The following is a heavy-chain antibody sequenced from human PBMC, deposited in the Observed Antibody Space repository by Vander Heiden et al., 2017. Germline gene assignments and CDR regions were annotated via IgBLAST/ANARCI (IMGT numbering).Heavy chain of an antibody. J-gene: IGHJ3*02. CDR3: ASGWIQGERAFDI. D-gene: IGHD5-18*01. CDR1: GGSISSSLYY. CDR2: IYYSGST. Sequence: QLQLQESGPGLVTPSGTLSLTCTVSGGSISSSLYYWGWIRQPPGKGRGWIGSIYYSGSTYYNQSHKSRVTISVDTSKNQFSLKLSSVTAADTAVYNCASGWIQGERAFDIWGQGTMVTVSS. V-gene: IGHV4-39*01.